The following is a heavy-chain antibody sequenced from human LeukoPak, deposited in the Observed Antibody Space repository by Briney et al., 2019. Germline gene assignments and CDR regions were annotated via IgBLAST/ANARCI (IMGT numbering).Heavy chain of an antibody. D-gene: IGHD2-15*01. CDR1: GFSFSSYW. CDR2: INPDGSNM. Sequence: GGSLRLSCAASGFSFSSYWMSWVRQAPWKGLEWVANINPDGSNMLYVDSVKGRFTISRDNAKNSLYLQMNNLRAEDTAVYYCARGSDIVVVVAAISDYYFDYWGQGTLVTVSS. J-gene: IGHJ4*02. CDR3: ARGSDIVVVVAAISDYYFDY. V-gene: IGHV3-7*01.